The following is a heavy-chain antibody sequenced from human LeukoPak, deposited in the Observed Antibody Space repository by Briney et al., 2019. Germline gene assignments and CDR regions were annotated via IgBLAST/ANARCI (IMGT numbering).Heavy chain of an antibody. V-gene: IGHV3-23*01. Sequence: QPGGSLRLSCAASGFTFNNYAMSWVRQAPGKGLEWVSVISGSGGSTDYADSVKGRFTISRDNSKNTLYLQMNSLRSEDTAVYYCAKRDTTGLYYFDYWGQGTMVTVSS. CDR2: ISGSGGST. D-gene: IGHD2-8*01. CDR3: AKRDTTGLYYFDY. J-gene: IGHJ4*02. CDR1: GFTFNNYA.